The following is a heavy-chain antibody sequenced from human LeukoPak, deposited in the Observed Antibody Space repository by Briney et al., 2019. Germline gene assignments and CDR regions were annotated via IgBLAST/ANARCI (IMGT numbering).Heavy chain of an antibody. J-gene: IGHJ6*03. CDR2: IYYSGST. D-gene: IGHD4-17*01. CDR1: GGSISSYY. CDR3: AREDGIYGDPREHYYYYMDV. Sequence: SETLSLTCTVSGGSISSYYWSWIRQPPGKGLEWIGYIYYSGSTNYNPSLKSRVTISIDTSKDQFSLKLSSVTAADTAVYYCAREDGIYGDPREHYYYYMDVWGKGTTVTISS. V-gene: IGHV4-59*12.